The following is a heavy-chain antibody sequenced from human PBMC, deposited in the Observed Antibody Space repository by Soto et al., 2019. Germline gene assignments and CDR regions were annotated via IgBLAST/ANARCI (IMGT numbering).Heavy chain of an antibody. Sequence: EVQLVESGGGLVQPGGSLSLSCAASGFAFSNNWMHWVRQAPGKGLEWVSRIKSDGSSTNYADSVKGRFTISRDNAKNTLYLQMSGLGADDAAIYYCASYYYYYYMDVWGKGTTVTVSS. V-gene: IGHV3-74*01. J-gene: IGHJ6*03. CDR1: GFAFSNNW. CDR3: ASYYYYYYMDV. CDR2: IKSDGSST.